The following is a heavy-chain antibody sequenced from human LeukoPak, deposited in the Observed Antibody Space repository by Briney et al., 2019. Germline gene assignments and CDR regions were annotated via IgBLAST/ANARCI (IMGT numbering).Heavy chain of an antibody. CDR1: GGSFSGYY. J-gene: IGHJ6*04. Sequence: SETPSLNCAVHGGSFSGYYWSWIRQPPGKGLEWSGEINHSGSTNYNPSLKSRVTISVDTSKNQFSLKLSSVTAADTAVYYCAREKLWFGELLYEEMDVWGKGTTVTVSS. D-gene: IGHD3-10*01. CDR3: AREKLWFGELLYEEMDV. CDR2: INHSGST. V-gene: IGHV4-34*01.